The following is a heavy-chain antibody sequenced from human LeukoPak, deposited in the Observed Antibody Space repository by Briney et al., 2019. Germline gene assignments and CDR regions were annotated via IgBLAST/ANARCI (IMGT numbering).Heavy chain of an antibody. V-gene: IGHV4-34*01. CDR1: GGSFSGYY. Sequence: SETLSLTCAVYGGSFSGYYWSWIRQPPGKGLEWIGEINHSGSTNYNSSLRSRVTVSVHTSKNQLSLKLSSVTAADTAVYYCARQWLVSPLFDYWGQGTLVTVSS. D-gene: IGHD6-19*01. CDR2: INHSGST. J-gene: IGHJ4*02. CDR3: ARQWLVSPLFDY.